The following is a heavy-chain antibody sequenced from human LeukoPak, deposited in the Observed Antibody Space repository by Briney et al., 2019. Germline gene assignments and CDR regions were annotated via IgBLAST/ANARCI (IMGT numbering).Heavy chain of an antibody. Sequence: GGSLRLSCAASGFTFSSYWMSWVRQAPGKGLEWVASIIQDGSEKNYVDSVEGRFTISRDNAKSSVFLQMNSLRVEDTAVYYCARGLYSSSPQYWGQGILVTVSS. D-gene: IGHD6-13*01. CDR1: GFTFSSYW. CDR2: IIQDGSEK. CDR3: ARGLYSSSPQY. V-gene: IGHV3-7*01. J-gene: IGHJ4*02.